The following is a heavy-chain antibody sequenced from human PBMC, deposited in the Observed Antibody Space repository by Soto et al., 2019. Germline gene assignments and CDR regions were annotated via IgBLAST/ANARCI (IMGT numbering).Heavy chain of an antibody. V-gene: IGHV3-21*01. CDR2: ISSSSSYI. Sequence: GGSLRLSCAASGFTFSSYSMNWVRQAPGKGLEWVSSISSSSSYIYYADSVKGRFTISRDNAKNSLYLQMNSLRAEDTAVYYCARELTDDYGDYYFDYWGQGTLVTVSS. CDR1: GFTFSSYS. J-gene: IGHJ4*02. D-gene: IGHD4-17*01. CDR3: ARELTDDYGDYYFDY.